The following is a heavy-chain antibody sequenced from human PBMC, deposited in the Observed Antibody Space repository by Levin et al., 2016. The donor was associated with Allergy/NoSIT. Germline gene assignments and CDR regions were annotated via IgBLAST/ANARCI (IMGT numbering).Heavy chain of an antibody. Sequence: WIRQPPGKGLEWVAVISYDGSNKYYADSVKGRFTISRDNSKNTLYLQMNSLRAEDTAVYYCARGVGIAAAGTYYYYYGMDVWGQGTTVTVSS. CDR3: ARGVGIAAAGTYYYYYGMDV. J-gene: IGHJ6*02. CDR2: ISYDGSNK. D-gene: IGHD6-13*01. V-gene: IGHV3-30-3*01.